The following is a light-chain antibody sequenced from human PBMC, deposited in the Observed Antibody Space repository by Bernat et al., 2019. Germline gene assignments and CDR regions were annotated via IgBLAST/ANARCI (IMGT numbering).Light chain of an antibody. CDR1: QDISNY. CDR3: HQYDKLPIT. V-gene: IGKV1-33*01. J-gene: IGKJ5*01. Sequence: DIQMTQSPSSLSASVGDRVTITCQASQDISNYLNWYQQKPGKAPKLLIYDASNLETGVPSRFSGSGSGTDFTFTISSLQPEDIATYYCHQYDKLPITIGQGTRLEIK. CDR2: DAS.